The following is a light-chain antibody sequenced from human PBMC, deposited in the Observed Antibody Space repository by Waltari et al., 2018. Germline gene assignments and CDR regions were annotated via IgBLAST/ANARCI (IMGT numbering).Light chain of an antibody. CDR1: QSVSSY. V-gene: IGKV3-11*01. CDR2: DAS. J-gene: IGKJ4*01. CDR3: XQRSNWPRLT. Sequence: EIVLTQSPATLSLSPGERATLSCRASQSVSSYLAWYQQKPGQAPRLLIYDASNRATGIPARFSGSGYGTDFTLTXSSLEPEDFAVYYCXQRSNWPRLTFXGGTKVEIK.